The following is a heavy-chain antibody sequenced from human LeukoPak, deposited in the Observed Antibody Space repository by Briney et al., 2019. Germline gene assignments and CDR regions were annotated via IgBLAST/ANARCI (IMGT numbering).Heavy chain of an antibody. D-gene: IGHD3-22*01. Sequence: SETLSLTCSVSSGSISSPLHYWGWIRQPPGKGLEWIGSIFYTGSTYYNPSLKSRVTISVDTSKNQFSLKLKSVTAADTAVYYCARAVDSSGFSTFQYWGQGTLVTVSS. CDR3: ARAVDSSGFSTFQY. CDR1: SGSISSPLHY. J-gene: IGHJ1*01. CDR2: IFYTGST. V-gene: IGHV4-39*07.